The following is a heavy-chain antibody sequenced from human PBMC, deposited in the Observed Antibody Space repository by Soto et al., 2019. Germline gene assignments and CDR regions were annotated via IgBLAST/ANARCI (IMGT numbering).Heavy chain of an antibody. V-gene: IGHV3-11*01. CDR1: GFTFSDYY. Sequence: QVQLAESGGGLVKPAGSLRLSCAASGFTFSDYYLSWIRQAPGKGLEWISYISSSGYTIYYEDSVKGRFTISRDNAKNSLYLQMNSLRVEDTAVYYCAWATPVIAYEFDCWGQGTLVTVSS. J-gene: IGHJ4*02. CDR3: AWATPVIAYEFDC. D-gene: IGHD4-17*01. CDR2: ISSSGYTI.